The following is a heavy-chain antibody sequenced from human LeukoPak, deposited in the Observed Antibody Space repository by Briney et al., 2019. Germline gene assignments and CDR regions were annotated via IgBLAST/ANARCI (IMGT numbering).Heavy chain of an antibody. CDR2: IIPIFGTA. CDR1: GGTFSSYA. J-gene: IGHJ5*02. D-gene: IGHD2-2*01. CDR3: ARDQASPDIVVVPASNWFDP. V-gene: IGHV1-69*05. Sequence: ASVKVSCKASGGTFSSYAISWVRQAPGQGLEWMGRIIPIFGTANYAQKFQGRVTITTDESTSTAYMELSSLRSEDTAVYYCARDQASPDIVVVPASNWFDPWGQGTLVTVSS.